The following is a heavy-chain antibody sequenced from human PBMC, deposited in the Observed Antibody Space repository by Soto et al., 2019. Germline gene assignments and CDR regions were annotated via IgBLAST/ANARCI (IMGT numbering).Heavy chain of an antibody. Sequence: EVQLVETGGGLIQPGGSLRLSCAASGFTVSSNYMSWVRQAPGKGLEWVSVIYSGGSTYYADSVKGQFTISRDNSKNTLYLQMNSLRAEDTAVYYCARGLGYCSGGSCYSSLLRFDPWGQGTLVTVSS. D-gene: IGHD2-15*01. CDR2: IYSGGST. J-gene: IGHJ5*02. CDR3: ARGLGYCSGGSCYSSLLRFDP. V-gene: IGHV3-53*02. CDR1: GFTVSSNY.